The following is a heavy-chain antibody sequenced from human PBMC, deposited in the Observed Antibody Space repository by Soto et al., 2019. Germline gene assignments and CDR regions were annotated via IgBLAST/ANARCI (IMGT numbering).Heavy chain of an antibody. CDR3: ARSRLTAFYDYGDYEAFDI. D-gene: IGHD4-17*01. Sequence: QVQLVQSGAEVKKPGASVKVSCKASGYTFTSYAMHWVRQAPGQRLEWMGWINAGNGNTKYSQKFQGRVTITRDTSASTAYMELSSLRSEDTAVYYCARSRLTAFYDYGDYEAFDIWGQGTMVTVSS. V-gene: IGHV1-3*01. CDR2: INAGNGNT. J-gene: IGHJ3*02. CDR1: GYTFTSYA.